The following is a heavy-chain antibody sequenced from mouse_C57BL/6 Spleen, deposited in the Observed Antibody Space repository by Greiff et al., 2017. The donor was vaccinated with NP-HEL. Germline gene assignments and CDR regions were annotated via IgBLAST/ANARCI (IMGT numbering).Heavy chain of an antibody. Sequence: QVHVKQSGPELVKPGASVKISCKASGYAFSSSWMNWVKQRPGKGLEWIGRIYPGDGDTNYNGKFKGKATLTADKSSSTAYMQLSSLTSEDSAVYFCGGGLLPQWYFDVWGTGTTVTVSS. CDR3: GGGLLPQWYFDV. V-gene: IGHV1-82*01. J-gene: IGHJ1*03. CDR2: IYPGDGDT. D-gene: IGHD1-1*01. CDR1: GYAFSSSW.